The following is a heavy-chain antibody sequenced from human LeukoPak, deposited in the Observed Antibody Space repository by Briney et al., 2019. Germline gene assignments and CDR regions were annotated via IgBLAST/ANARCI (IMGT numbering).Heavy chain of an antibody. CDR2: ISSSSNYI. D-gene: IGHD5-12*01. CDR3: ARDVLDIVATMTKEEVVFSGLDY. CDR1: GFTFSSYS. Sequence: PGGSLRLSCAASGFTFSSYSMNWVRQAPGKGLEWVSSISSSSNYIYYADSVKGRFTISRDNPKNSLYLQMNSLRAEDTAVYYCARDVLDIVATMTKEEVVFSGLDYWGQGTLVTVSS. J-gene: IGHJ4*02. V-gene: IGHV3-21*01.